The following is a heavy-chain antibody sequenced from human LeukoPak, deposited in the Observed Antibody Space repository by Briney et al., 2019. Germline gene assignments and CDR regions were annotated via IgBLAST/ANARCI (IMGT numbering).Heavy chain of an antibody. V-gene: IGHV3-33*01. D-gene: IGHD5-18*01. Sequence: GGSLRLSCATAGFTFSTFGIHWIRQTPGKGLEWAAAIQSDGSKQYYGDSVKGRFTISRDSSKNTVYLQMNSLRDEDTAVYYCARDVDTSSHSSQLDPWGQGTLVTVSS. CDR1: GFTFSTFG. CDR3: ARDVDTSSHSSQLDP. J-gene: IGHJ5*02. CDR2: IQSDGSKQ.